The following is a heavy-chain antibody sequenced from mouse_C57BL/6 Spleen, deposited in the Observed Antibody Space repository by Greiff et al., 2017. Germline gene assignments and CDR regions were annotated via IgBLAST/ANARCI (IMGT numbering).Heavy chain of an antibody. CDR1: GYTFTSYW. Sequence: QVQLQQPGAELVKPGASVKLSCKASGYTFTSYWLHWVKQRPGQGLEWLGMIHPNSGSTNYNEKFKSKATLTVDKSSSTAYMQLSSLTSEDSAVYYCARSGEYDEYYAMDYWGQGTSVTVSS. J-gene: IGHJ4*01. CDR2: IHPNSGST. CDR3: ARSGEYDEYYAMDY. D-gene: IGHD2-14*01. V-gene: IGHV1-64*01.